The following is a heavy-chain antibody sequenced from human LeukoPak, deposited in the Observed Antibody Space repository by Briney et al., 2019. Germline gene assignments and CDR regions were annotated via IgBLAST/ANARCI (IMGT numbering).Heavy chain of an antibody. CDR3: ARDPYYDFWSGPLIDYYGMDV. D-gene: IGHD3-3*01. Sequence: SETLSLTCTVSGGSISSSSYYWGWIRQPPGKGLEWIGSIYYSGSTYYNPSLKSRVTISVDTSKNQFSLKLSSVTAADTAVYYCARDPYYDFWSGPLIDYYGMDVWGQGTTVTVSS. CDR1: GGSISSSSYY. CDR2: IYYSGST. J-gene: IGHJ6*02. V-gene: IGHV4-39*02.